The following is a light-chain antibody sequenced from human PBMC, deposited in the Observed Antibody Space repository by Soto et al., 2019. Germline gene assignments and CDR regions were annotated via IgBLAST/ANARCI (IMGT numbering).Light chain of an antibody. V-gene: IGKV3-20*01. J-gene: IGKJ2*01. CDR2: GAS. CDR3: QQYGTSPPVYT. Sequence: EIVLTQSPCTLSLSPGDRATLSCRASQSVDSSYTAWYQQKPGQAPRLLIYGASNRATGIPDRFSGTGSGTDFTLTISSLEPEDVAVYYCQQYGTSPPVYTFGQGTKLEI. CDR1: QSVDSSY.